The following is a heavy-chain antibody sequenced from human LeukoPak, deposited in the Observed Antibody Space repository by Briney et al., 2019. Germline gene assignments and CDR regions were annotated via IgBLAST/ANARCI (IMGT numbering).Heavy chain of an antibody. Sequence: ASVKVSCKASGGTFSSYAISWVRQAPGQGLEWMGGIIPIFGTANYAQKFQGRVTITADKSTSTAYMELSSLRSEDTAVYYCASGRGLFGNYNWFDPWGQGTLVTVSS. V-gene: IGHV1-69*06. J-gene: IGHJ5*02. CDR3: ASGRGLFGNYNWFDP. CDR1: GGTFSSYA. D-gene: IGHD4-17*01. CDR2: IIPIFGTA.